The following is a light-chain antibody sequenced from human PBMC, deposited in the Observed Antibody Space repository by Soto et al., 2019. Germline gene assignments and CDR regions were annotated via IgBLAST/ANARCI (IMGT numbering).Light chain of an antibody. CDR1: QSLVHSDGNTY. J-gene: IGKJ4*01. CDR2: KVS. V-gene: IGKV2-30*02. CDR3: QKYNSYSPT. Sequence: LSRTVTLGQRATISCRSSQSLVHSDGNTYLNWFQQRTGQSPRSLIYKVSHRDSGVPDRLSGSGSGTELNLTISRLQPDDFATYYCQKYNSYSPTCGGGTKVDIK.